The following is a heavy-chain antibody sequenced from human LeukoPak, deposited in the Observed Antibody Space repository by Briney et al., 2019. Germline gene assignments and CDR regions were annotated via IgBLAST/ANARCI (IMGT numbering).Heavy chain of an antibody. CDR1: GFNISDYS. J-gene: IGHJ5*02. D-gene: IGHD1-26*01. CDR2: ISISRSYI. CDR3: LRYAVRGEWELNWFDP. V-gene: IGHV3-21*01. Sequence: GGTLRLSCAASGFNISDYSMNWVRQAPGKGLEWVSHISISRSYIYYGASVKGRFTISRENDKHSLYLQISSLRADDAAVYYCLRYAVRGEWELNWFDPWGQGTLVTVSS.